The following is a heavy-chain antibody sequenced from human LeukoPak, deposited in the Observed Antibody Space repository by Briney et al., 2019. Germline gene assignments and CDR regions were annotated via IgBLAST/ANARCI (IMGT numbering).Heavy chain of an antibody. Sequence: SETLSLTCSVSGGSISSTNYYWAWIRPPPGKGLEWIGSIYYSGSTYYNPSLKGRVIISVDTSKNQFSLTVSSVTAADRAVYYCASEVVAAGTDYWGQGTLVTVSS. CDR2: IYYSGST. D-gene: IGHD6-13*01. J-gene: IGHJ4*02. CDR1: GGSISSTNYY. CDR3: ASEVVAAGTDY. V-gene: IGHV4-39*01.